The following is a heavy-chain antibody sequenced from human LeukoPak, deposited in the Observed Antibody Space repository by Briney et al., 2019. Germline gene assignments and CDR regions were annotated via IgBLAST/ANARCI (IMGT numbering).Heavy chain of an antibody. CDR3: ARGPLTVTRGFDP. V-gene: IGHV3-74*01. CDR2: INSDGSST. J-gene: IGHJ5*02. CDR1: GFTFSSYW. Sequence: GGSLRLSCAASGFTFSSYWMHWVRQAPGEGLVWVSRINSDGSSTSYADSVKGRFTISRDNSKNSLYLQMNSLRAEDTAVYYCARGPLTVTRGFDPWGQGTLVTVSS. D-gene: IGHD4-17*01.